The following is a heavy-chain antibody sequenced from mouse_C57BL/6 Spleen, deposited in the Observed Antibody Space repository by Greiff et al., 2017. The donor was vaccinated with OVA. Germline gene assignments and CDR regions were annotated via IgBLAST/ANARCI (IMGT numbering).Heavy chain of an antibody. J-gene: IGHJ2*01. Sequence: EVMLVESGGGLVQPGGSMKLSCVASGFTFSNYWMNWVRQSPEKGLEWVAQIRLKSDNYATHYAESVKGRFTISRDDSKSSVYLQMNNLRAEDTGIYYCTTHYYYDYWGQGTTLTVSS. CDR1: GFTFSNYW. CDR2: IRLKSDNYAT. D-gene: IGHD1-1*01. V-gene: IGHV6-3*01. CDR3: TTHYYYDY.